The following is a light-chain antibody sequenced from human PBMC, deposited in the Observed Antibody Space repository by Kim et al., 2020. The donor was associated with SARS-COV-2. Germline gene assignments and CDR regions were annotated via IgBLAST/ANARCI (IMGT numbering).Light chain of an antibody. CDR2: QHT. V-gene: IGLV3-1*01. CDR1: KLGDKY. CDR3: QAWDSSTAV. Sequence: PGQTASITCSGSKLGDKYAYWYQKKPGQSPILVIYQHTKRPSGISQRFSGSSFGNTATLTISRAQTMDEADYYCQAWDSSTAVFGGGTKVTVL. J-gene: IGLJ3*02.